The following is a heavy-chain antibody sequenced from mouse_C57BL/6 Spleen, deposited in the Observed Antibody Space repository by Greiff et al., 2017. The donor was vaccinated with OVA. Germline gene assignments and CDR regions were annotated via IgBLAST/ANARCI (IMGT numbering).Heavy chain of an antibody. CDR2: IDPSDSET. V-gene: IGHV1-52*01. CDR3: ARGGYDINRDYAMDY. Sequence: QVQLQQPGAELVRPGSSVKLSCKASGYTFTSYWMHWVKQRPIQGLEWIGNIDPSDSETHYNQKFKDKATLTVDKSSSTAYMQLSSLTSEDSAVYYGARGGYDINRDYAMDYWGQGTSVTVSS. D-gene: IGHD3-1*01. J-gene: IGHJ4*01. CDR1: GYTFTSYW.